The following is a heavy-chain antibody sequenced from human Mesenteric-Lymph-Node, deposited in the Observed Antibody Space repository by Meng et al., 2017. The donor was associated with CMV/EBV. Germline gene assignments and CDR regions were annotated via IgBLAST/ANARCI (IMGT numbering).Heavy chain of an antibody. J-gene: IGHJ4*02. CDR3: ARARYDSYFDY. CDR1: GFTFNNYA. Sequence: GESLKISCVVSGFTFNNYAMHWVRQAPGKGLEYVSGISASGAITYHADSVKNRFTISRDISKNALYLQMGSLRSEDMAIYYCARARYDSYFDYWGQGTLVTVSS. V-gene: IGHV3-64*02. CDR2: ISASGAIT. D-gene: IGHD3-9*01.